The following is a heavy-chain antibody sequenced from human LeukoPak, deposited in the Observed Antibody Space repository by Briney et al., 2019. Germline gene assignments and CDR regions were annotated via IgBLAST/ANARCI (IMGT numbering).Heavy chain of an antibody. CDR3: ARDVHGGAFDY. V-gene: IGHV3-7*01. CDR1: GFTSSSYW. Sequence: EGSLRLSCAASGFTSSSYWMNWVRQAPGKGLEWVANINQDGSAQHYVDSVKGRFTFSRDNAMNSLFLQMNNLRAEDTAVYYCARDVHGGAFDYWGQGTLVTVSS. J-gene: IGHJ4*02. CDR2: INQDGSAQ. D-gene: IGHD4-23*01.